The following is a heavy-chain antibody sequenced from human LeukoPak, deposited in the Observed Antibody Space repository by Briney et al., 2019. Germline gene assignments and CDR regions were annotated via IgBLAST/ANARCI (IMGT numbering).Heavy chain of an antibody. V-gene: IGHV3-48*03. Sequence: PGGSLTLSCAASGFTFSSYEMNWVRQAPGKGLEWVSYISSSGSSIYYADSVKGRFTISRDNAKNSLYLQMNSLRAEDTAVYYCARGVNYYNSSGYYFSYWGQGTLVTVSS. CDR3: ARGVNYYNSSGYYFSY. CDR1: GFTFSSYE. D-gene: IGHD3-22*01. J-gene: IGHJ4*02. CDR2: ISSSGSSI.